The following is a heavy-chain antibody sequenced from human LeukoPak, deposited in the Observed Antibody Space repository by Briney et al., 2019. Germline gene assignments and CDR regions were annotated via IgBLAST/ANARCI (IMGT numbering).Heavy chain of an antibody. D-gene: IGHD3-22*01. V-gene: IGHV3-74*01. CDR3: ATGSGNYYAY. J-gene: IGHJ4*02. Sequence: GGSLRLSCAASGFTFNSYWMHWVRQAPGKGLVWVSRINSDGSSTIYADSVKGRFTISRDNAKNTLYLQMNSLRAEDTAVYYCATGSGNYYAYWGQGTLVTVSS. CDR2: INSDGSST. CDR1: GFTFNSYW.